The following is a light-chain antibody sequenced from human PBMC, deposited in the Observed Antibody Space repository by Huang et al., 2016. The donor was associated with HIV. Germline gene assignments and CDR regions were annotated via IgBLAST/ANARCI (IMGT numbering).Light chain of an antibody. CDR1: QSVSSY. CDR3: QQRSNWA. V-gene: IGKV3-11*01. CDR2: DAS. J-gene: IGKJ5*01. Sequence: EIVLTQSPATLSLSPGERATLSCRASQSVSSYLAWYQQKPAQAPRLLIYDASNSATGIPARFSGSGSGTDFTLTISSLEPEDFAVYYCQQRSNWAFGQGTRLEIK.